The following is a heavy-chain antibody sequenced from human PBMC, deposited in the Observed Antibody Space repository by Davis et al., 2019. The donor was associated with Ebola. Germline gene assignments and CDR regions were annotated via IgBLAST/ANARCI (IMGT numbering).Heavy chain of an antibody. V-gene: IGHV1-3*01. CDR2: INAGNGDT. J-gene: IGHJ4*02. D-gene: IGHD3-10*01. Sequence: ASVKVSCKASGYIFTSYAMHWVRQAPGQRLEWMGWINAGNGDTKYSQKFRDRVTITRDTSASTAYMELSSLRSEDTAVYYCARGITMVQGVIGYWGQGTLVTVSS. CDR3: ARGITMVQGVIGY. CDR1: GYIFTSYA.